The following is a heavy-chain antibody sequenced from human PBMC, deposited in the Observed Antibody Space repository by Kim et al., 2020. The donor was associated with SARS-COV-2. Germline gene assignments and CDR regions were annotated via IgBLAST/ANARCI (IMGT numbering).Heavy chain of an antibody. CDR2: IYYSGST. Sequence: SETLSLTCTVSGGSISSGGYYWSWIRQHPGKGLEWIGYIYYSGSTYYNPSLKSRVTISVDTSKNQFSLKLSSVTAADTAVYYCARGRVHDFWSGWFDPWGQGTLVTVSS. D-gene: IGHD3-3*01. CDR3: ARGRVHDFWSGWFDP. V-gene: IGHV4-31*03. CDR1: GGSISSGGYY. J-gene: IGHJ5*02.